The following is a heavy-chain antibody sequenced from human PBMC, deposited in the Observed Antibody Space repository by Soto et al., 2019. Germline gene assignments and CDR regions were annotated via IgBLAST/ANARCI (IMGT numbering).Heavy chain of an antibody. Sequence: EVQLVESGGGLVKPGGSLRLSCAASGFTFSSYSMNWVRQAPGKGLEWVSSISSSSSYIYYADSVKGRFTISRDNAKNSLYLQMNSLRAEDTAVYYCAREGDYGDYGLFDYWGQGTLVTVSP. CDR2: ISSSSSYI. V-gene: IGHV3-21*01. J-gene: IGHJ4*02. CDR3: AREGDYGDYGLFDY. D-gene: IGHD4-17*01. CDR1: GFTFSSYS.